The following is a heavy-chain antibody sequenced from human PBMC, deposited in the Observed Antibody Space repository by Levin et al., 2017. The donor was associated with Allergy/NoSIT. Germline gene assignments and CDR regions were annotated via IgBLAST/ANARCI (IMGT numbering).Heavy chain of an antibody. CDR1: GFTFSSYS. D-gene: IGHD3-3*01. J-gene: IGHJ5*02. CDR3: AREVEDFWSGYPLGNWFDP. CDR2: ISSSSSYI. Sequence: PGGSLRLSCAASGFTFSSYSMNWVRQAPGKGLEWVSSISSSSSYIYYADSVKGRFTISRDNAKNSLYLQMNSLRAEDTAVYYCAREVEDFWSGYPLGNWFDPWGQGTLVTVSS. V-gene: IGHV3-21*01.